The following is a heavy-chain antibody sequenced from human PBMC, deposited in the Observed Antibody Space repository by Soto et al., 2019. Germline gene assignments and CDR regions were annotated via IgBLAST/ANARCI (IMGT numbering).Heavy chain of an antibody. CDR1: GFTFSSYA. D-gene: IGHD3-10*01. CDR3: ATRRLGSRGLSP. CDR2: ISGSGAGT. V-gene: IGHV3-23*01. J-gene: IGHJ5*02. Sequence: EVQLLESGGGLAQPGGSLRLSCAASGFTFSSYAMSWVRQAPGKGLEWVSAISGSGAGTFYAASVKGRCTISRDNSKNTLYLQMNSLRAEDTAVYYCATRRLGSRGLSPWGQGTLVIVS.